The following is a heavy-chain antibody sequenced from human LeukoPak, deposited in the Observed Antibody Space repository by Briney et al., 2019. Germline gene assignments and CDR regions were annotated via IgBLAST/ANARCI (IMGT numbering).Heavy chain of an antibody. CDR3: ASGFTVTTWVAFDI. J-gene: IGHJ3*02. CDR1: GGSISSGDYY. Sequence: SETLSLTCTVSGGSISSGDYYWSWIRQPPGKGLEWIGYIYYSGSTHYNPSLKSRVTISVDTSKNQFSLKLSSVTAADTAVYYCASGFTVTTWVAFDIWGQGTMVTVSS. V-gene: IGHV4-30-4*08. D-gene: IGHD4-17*01. CDR2: IYYSGST.